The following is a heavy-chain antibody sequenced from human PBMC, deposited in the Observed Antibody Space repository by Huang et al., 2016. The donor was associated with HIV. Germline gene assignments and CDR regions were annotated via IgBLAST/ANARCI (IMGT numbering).Heavy chain of an antibody. CDR2: IKLDGSEK. Sequence: EVHLVESGGGLVQPGGSLRLSCATSGFTFSSYWMTWVRQAPGKGLEWVANIKLDGSEKYYVDPVKGRFTISRDNSKNSLYLQMNSLRVEDTAVYYCARDRTATTGSPYFDYWGQGTLLTVSS. CDR3: ARDRTATTGSPYFDY. V-gene: IGHV3-7*01. CDR1: GFTFSSYW. D-gene: IGHD1-1*01. J-gene: IGHJ4*02.